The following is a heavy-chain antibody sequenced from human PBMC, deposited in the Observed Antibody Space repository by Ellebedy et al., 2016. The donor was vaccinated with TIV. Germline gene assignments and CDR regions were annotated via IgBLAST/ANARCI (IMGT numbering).Heavy chain of an antibody. J-gene: IGHJ6*02. V-gene: IGHV4-59*01. Sequence: MPGGSLRLSCTVSGGSISNYYWSWIRQPPGKGLEWIGYIYYSGSTNYNPSLKSRVTISVDTSKNQFSLKLSSVTAADTAVYYCARDSMVRGVLHYNYGMDVWGQGTTVTVSS. CDR3: ARDSMVRGVLHYNYGMDV. CDR1: GGSISNYY. D-gene: IGHD3-10*01. CDR2: IYYSGST.